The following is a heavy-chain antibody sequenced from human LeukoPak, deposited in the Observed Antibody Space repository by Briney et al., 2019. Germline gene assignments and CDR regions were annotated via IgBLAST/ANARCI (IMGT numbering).Heavy chain of an antibody. CDR3: ARDQYYGSGSYDY. CDR1: GFTFSSYS. J-gene: IGHJ4*02. V-gene: IGHV3-48*01. Sequence: PGGSLRLSCAASGFTFSSYSMNWVRQAPGKGLEWVSYISSSSTIYYADSVKGRFTISRDNDKNSLYLQMNSLRAEDTAVYYCARDQYYGSGSYDYWGQGTLVTVSS. D-gene: IGHD3-10*01. CDR2: ISSSSTI.